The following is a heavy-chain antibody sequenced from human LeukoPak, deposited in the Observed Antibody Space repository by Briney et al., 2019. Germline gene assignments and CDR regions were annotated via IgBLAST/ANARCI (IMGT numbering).Heavy chain of an antibody. CDR1: GFTFSNYW. CDR2: INKDGSEK. D-gene: IGHD3-10*01. J-gene: IGHJ3*02. Sequence: GGSLRLSCAASGFTFSNYWMAWIRQAPGRGLEWVANINKDGSEKYYVDSVRGRFTISRDNAKNSLYLQMNSLGAEDTAVYYCARDGADAFDIWGQGTMVTVSS. V-gene: IGHV3-7*01. CDR3: ARDGADAFDI.